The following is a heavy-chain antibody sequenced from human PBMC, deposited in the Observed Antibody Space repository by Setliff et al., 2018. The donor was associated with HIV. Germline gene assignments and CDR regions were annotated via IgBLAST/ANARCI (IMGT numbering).Heavy chain of an antibody. D-gene: IGHD2-2*01. J-gene: IGHJ6*03. CDR2: IYYSGST. CDR3: ARQEGYCSSTSCEAGSFMGYYYMDV. Sequence: PSETLSLTCTVSGGSISSSSYYWGWIRQPPGKGLEWIGSIYYSGSTYYNPSLKSRVTTSVATSKNQFYLKLSSVTAADTAVYYFARQEGYCSSTSCEAGSFMGYYYMDVWGKGTTVTVSS. V-gene: IGHV4-39*01. CDR1: GGSISSSSYY.